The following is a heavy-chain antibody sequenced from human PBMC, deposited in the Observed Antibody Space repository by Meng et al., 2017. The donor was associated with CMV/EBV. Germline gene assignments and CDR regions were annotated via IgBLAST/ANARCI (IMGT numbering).Heavy chain of an antibody. CDR3: ARHLKRWRITIFAY. J-gene: IGHJ4*01. D-gene: IGHD3-3*01. V-gene: IGHV1-2*02. CDR1: GHTFTGYY. CDR2: INPNSGGT. Sequence: ASVKVSCKASGHTFTGYYMHWVRQAPGQGLEWMGWINPNSGGTNYAQKFQGRVTMTRDTSISTAYMELSRLRSDDTAVYYCARHLKRWRITIFAYWGQGTMVTVSS.